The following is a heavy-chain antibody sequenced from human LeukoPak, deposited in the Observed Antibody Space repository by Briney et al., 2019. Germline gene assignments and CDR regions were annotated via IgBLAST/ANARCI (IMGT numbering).Heavy chain of an antibody. V-gene: IGHV3-23*01. Sequence: GGSLRLSCAASGFTFSSYAMGWVRQAPGKGLEWVSAISGSGGSTYYADSVKGRFTISRDNSKNTPYLQMNSLRAEDTAVYYCAKFFIAVAGTTFGFDYWGQGTLVTVSS. CDR3: AKFFIAVAGTTFGFDY. D-gene: IGHD6-19*01. CDR1: GFTFSSYA. J-gene: IGHJ4*02. CDR2: ISGSGGST.